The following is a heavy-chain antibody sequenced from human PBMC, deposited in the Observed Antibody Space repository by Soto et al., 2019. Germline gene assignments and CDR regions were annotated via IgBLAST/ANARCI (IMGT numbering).Heavy chain of an antibody. D-gene: IGHD2-15*01. Sequence: GGSLRLSCAASGFSFSTYTMNWVRQAPGKGLEWVSYISGSGSTIHYADSVKGRFTISRDNAKNSLYLQMSSLRDEDTAVYYCARVQYCSGVNCYSWGYDYWGQGTLVTVSS. CDR1: GFSFSTYT. CDR3: ARVQYCSGVNCYSWGYDY. J-gene: IGHJ4*02. CDR2: ISGSGSTI. V-gene: IGHV3-48*02.